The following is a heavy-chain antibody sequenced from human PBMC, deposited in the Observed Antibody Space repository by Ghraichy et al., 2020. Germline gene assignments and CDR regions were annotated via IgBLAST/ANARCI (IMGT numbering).Heavy chain of an antibody. Sequence: GGSLRLSCAVSGFTFSSHGMTWVRQSPGKGLEWILSISASGGFTDHADSVKGRFTISRDNSKNTLYLQMNGLRGEDTAVYYCAKIAVIANWYFDLWGRGTLVTVSS. V-gene: IGHV3-23*01. CDR2: ISASGGFT. J-gene: IGHJ2*01. CDR3: AKIAVIANWYFDL. D-gene: IGHD4-11*01. CDR1: GFTFSSHG.